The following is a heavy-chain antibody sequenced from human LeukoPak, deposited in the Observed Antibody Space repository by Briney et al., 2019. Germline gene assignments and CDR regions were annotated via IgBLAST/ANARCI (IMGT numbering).Heavy chain of an antibody. V-gene: IGHV4-4*02. Sequence: SGTLSLTRAMSGGSIYSHSWCSWVRQPPGKGLEWIGEIYHGGDTNYDPSLKSRVSMSVDKSKNHFSLNLSSVTAADTAMYYCESNIKVLGIRGYDYWGQGALVTVSS. CDR1: GGSIYSHSW. CDR3: ESNIKVLGIRGYDY. D-gene: IGHD2/OR15-2a*01. CDR2: IYHGGDT. J-gene: IGHJ4*02.